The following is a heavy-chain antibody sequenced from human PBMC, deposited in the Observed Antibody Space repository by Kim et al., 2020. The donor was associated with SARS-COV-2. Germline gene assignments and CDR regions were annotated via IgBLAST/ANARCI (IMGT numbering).Heavy chain of an antibody. D-gene: IGHD6-6*01. CDR1: GFTFSTFV. J-gene: IGHJ1*01. Sequence: GGSLRLSCAASGFTFSTFVMHWVRQAPGKGLEWVAAISGSAGITYYADSVQGRFTISRDNSKNTLYLQMNSLRAEDTAVYYCAHGARGSSFDAPLFQWGQGTLVAVSS. CDR2: ISGSAGIT. V-gene: IGHV3-23*01. CDR3: AHGARGSSFDAPLFQ.